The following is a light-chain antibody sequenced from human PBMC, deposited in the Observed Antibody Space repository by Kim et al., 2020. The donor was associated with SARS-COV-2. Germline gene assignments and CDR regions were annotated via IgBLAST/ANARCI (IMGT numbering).Light chain of an antibody. J-gene: IGKJ5*01. V-gene: IGKV1-27*01. Sequence: DIQMTQSPSSLSASVGDRVTITCRASQGISNYLAWYQQKPGKVPKLLIYAASNLQSGVPPRFSGSGSGTDFTLTISSLQPEDVATYYCQKYYRASMLTFGQGTRLEIK. CDR2: AAS. CDR3: QKYYRASMLT. CDR1: QGISNY.